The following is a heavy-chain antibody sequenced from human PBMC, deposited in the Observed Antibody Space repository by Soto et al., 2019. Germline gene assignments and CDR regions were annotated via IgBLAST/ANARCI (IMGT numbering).Heavy chain of an antibody. D-gene: IGHD3-3*01. CDR2: ISAYNGNT. CDR1: GYTFTSYG. Sequence: QVPLVQSGAEVKKPGASVKVSCKASGYTFTSYGISWVRQAPGQGLEWMGWISAYNGNTNYAQKLQGRVTMTTDTSTSTAYMELRSLRSDDTAVYYCARDLVDYYDFWSGYYRGYFDYWGQGTLVTVSS. J-gene: IGHJ4*02. CDR3: ARDLVDYYDFWSGYYRGYFDY. V-gene: IGHV1-18*01.